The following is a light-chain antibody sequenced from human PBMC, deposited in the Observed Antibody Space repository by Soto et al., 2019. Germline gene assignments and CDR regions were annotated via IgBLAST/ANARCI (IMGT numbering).Light chain of an antibody. V-gene: IGKV1-5*01. CDR1: QSISRW. CDR3: QQYSSTWT. Sequence: DIQMTQSPSTLSEAVGDRVTITCRASQSISRWLAWYQQKPGKAPNLLIYDASTLESGVPSRFGGSGSGTEFTLTISSLQPDDFATYYCQQYSSTWTFGQGTKVAIK. J-gene: IGKJ1*01. CDR2: DAS.